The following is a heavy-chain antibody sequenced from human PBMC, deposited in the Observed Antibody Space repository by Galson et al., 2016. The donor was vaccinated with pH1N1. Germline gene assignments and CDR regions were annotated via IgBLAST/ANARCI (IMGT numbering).Heavy chain of an antibody. CDR2: IYPGDSDT. J-gene: IGHJ3*02. CDR3: ARRRSLARNYFGSGSYAARAYDI. D-gene: IGHD3-10*01. Sequence: QSGAEVKKPGDSLEIYCKGSGYSFSSYWIGWVRQMPGKGLEWMGIIYPGDSDTRYSPSFQGQVTMSADKSISAAYLQWSSLKASDSAMYYCARRRSLARNYFGSGSYAARAYDIWGQGTMVTVSS. CDR1: GYSFSSYW. V-gene: IGHV5-51*03.